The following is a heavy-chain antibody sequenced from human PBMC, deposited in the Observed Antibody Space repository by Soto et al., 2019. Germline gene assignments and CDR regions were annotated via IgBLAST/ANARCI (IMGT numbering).Heavy chain of an antibody. CDR1: GGTFSSYA. D-gene: IGHD5-12*01. J-gene: IGHJ6*02. CDR2: IIPIFSTA. V-gene: IGHV1-69*13. CDR3: ARDKYGLHDYYYYGMDV. Sequence: SVKVSCKASGGTFSSYAISWVRQAPGQGLEWMGGIIPIFSTANYAQKFQGRVTITADESTSTAYMELSSLRSEDTAVYYCARDKYGLHDYYYYGMDVWGQGTTVTVSS.